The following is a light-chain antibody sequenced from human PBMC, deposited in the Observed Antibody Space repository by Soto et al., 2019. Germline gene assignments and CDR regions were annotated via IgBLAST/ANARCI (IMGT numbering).Light chain of an antibody. V-gene: IGKV1-5*03. Sequence: DIQMTQSPSTLSASVGDRVTIICRASQSISDWLAWYQQKPGKAPSLLISKASTLESGVPSRFRGSGSGTEFTLSISSLQPDDFATYYCQQYSSQYTFGQGTKLEIK. CDR1: QSISDW. J-gene: IGKJ2*01. CDR3: QQYSSQYT. CDR2: KAS.